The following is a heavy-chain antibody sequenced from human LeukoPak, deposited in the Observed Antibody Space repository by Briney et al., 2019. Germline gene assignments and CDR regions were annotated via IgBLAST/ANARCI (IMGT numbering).Heavy chain of an antibody. CDR2: ISAYNGNT. CDR1: EYTFTNYD. J-gene: IGHJ4*02. CDR3: ARVYCGGACGSVDY. V-gene: IGHV1-18*01. Sequence: GASVKVSCKASEYTFTNYDINWVRQAPGQGLEWMGWISAYNGNTNYAQKLQGRVTMTTDTSTSTAYMELRSLRSDDTAVYYCARVYCGGACGSVDYWGQGTLVTVSS. D-gene: IGHD2-21*01.